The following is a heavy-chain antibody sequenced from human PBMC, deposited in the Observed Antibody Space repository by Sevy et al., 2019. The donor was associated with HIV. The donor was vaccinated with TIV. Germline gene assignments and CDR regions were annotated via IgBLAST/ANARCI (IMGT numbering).Heavy chain of an antibody. D-gene: IGHD2-2*01. CDR2: ISAYNGHT. J-gene: IGHJ5*02. CDR1: GYTFSSYG. CDR3: AGDEIALVPGARFDP. V-gene: IGHV1-18*01. Sequence: ASVKVSCKASGYTFSSYGFSWVRQAPGQGLEWMGYISAYNGHTNYAQKFQGRVTMTTDTSTSTAYLELRSLRSDDTAMYYWAGDEIALVPGARFDPWGQGTLVTVSS.